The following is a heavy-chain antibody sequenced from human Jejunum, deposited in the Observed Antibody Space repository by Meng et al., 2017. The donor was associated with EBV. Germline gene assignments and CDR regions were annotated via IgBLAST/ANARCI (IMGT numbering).Heavy chain of an antibody. Sequence: QMHRKGSGPGLVKPSGTLSLPCAVSSGSIFSSNWWTWVRQPPGKGLEWIGEIYHSGSTNYNPSLKSRITMSLDKSKNQFSLKLRSVTAADTAVYYCASIHPSIDSWGPGTLVTVSS. J-gene: IGHJ4*02. CDR2: IYHSGST. D-gene: IGHD2-21*01. V-gene: IGHV4-4*02. CDR3: ASIHPSIDS. CDR1: SGSIFSSNW.